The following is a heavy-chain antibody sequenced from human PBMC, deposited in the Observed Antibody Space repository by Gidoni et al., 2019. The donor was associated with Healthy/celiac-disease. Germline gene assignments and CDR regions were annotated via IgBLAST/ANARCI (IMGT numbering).Heavy chain of an antibody. D-gene: IGHD5-12*01. CDR3: ANWATNNNNAFDI. J-gene: IGHJ3*02. CDR1: GFTFSSYS. CDR2: ISSRSSYI. V-gene: IGHV3-21*01. Sequence: EVQLVESGGGLVKPGGSLRLSCAASGFTFSSYSMNWVRQAPGKGLEGVSSISSRSSYIYYADSVKGRFTISRDNAKNSLYLQMNSLRAEDTAVYYCANWATNNNNAFDIWGQGTMVTVSS.